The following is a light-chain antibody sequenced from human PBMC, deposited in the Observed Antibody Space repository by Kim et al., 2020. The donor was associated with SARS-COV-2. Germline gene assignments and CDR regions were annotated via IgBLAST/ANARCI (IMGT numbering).Light chain of an antibody. CDR1: QSISTF. Sequence: LSASVGDRVTITCRTSQSISTFLNWYQHKPGKAPKLLIYAASNLESGVPSRFRGSGSGTDFTLTIDSLQPEDFATYYCQLSDTTPAFGGGTKLEI. V-gene: IGKV1-39*01. CDR3: QLSDTTPA. J-gene: IGKJ4*01. CDR2: AAS.